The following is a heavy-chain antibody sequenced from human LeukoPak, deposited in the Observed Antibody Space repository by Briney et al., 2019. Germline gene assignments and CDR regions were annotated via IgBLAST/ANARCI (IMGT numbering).Heavy chain of an antibody. V-gene: IGHV3-30*19. J-gene: IGHJ4*01. CDR1: GFTFSSYG. Sequence: GRSLRLSCAASGFTFSSYGMHWVRQAPGKGLEWVAVISYDGSNKYYADSVKGRFTISRDNSKNTLYLQMNSLRAEDTAVYYCARSYYDSSGPNIDYWGQGTLVTVSS. D-gene: IGHD3-22*01. CDR3: ARSYYDSSGPNIDY. CDR2: ISYDGSNK.